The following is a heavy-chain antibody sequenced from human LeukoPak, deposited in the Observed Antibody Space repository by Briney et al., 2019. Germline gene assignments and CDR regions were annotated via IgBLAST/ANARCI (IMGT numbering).Heavy chain of an antibody. D-gene: IGHD3-22*01. V-gene: IGHV3-15*01. CDR3: TTAPEGTMIVVVDAFDI. CDR1: GFTFSNAW. CDR2: IKSKTDGGTT. Sequence: GGSLRLSCAASGFTFSNAWMSWVRQAPGKGLEWVGRIKSKTDGGTTDYAAPVKGRFTISRDDSKNTLYLQMNSLKTEDTAVYYCTTAPEGTMIVVVDAFDIWGQGTMVTVSS. J-gene: IGHJ3*02.